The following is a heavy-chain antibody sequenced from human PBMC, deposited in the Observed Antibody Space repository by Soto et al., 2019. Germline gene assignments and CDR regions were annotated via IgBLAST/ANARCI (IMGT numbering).Heavy chain of an antibody. CDR3: ARLSITMIVVAKEAFDI. V-gene: IGHV4-39*01. CDR2: IYYSGST. D-gene: IGHD3-22*01. Sequence: KPSETLSLTCTVSGGSISSSSYYWGWIRQPPGKGLEWIGSIYYSGSTYYNPSLKSRVTISVDTSKNQFSLKLSSVTAADTAVYYCARLSITMIVVAKEAFDIWGQGTMVTVSS. J-gene: IGHJ3*02. CDR1: GGSISSSSYY.